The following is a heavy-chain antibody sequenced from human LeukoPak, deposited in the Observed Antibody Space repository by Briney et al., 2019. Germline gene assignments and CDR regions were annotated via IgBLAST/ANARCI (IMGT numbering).Heavy chain of an antibody. CDR2: ISGSGGST. CDR1: GFTFSSYA. V-gene: IGHV3-23*01. CDR3: AKAARSYDILTGLDY. Sequence: QAGGSLRLSCAASGFTFSSYAMSWVRQAPGKGLEWVSAISGSGGSTYYADSVKGRFTISRDNSKNTLYLQMNSLRAEDAAVYYCAKAARSYDILTGLDYWGQGTLVTVSS. J-gene: IGHJ4*02. D-gene: IGHD3-9*01.